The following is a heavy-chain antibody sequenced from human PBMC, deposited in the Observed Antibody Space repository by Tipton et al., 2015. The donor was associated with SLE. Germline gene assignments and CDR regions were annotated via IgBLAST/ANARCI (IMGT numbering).Heavy chain of an antibody. V-gene: IGHV4-34*01. CDR1: SGSFSGYH. Sequence: GLVKPSETLSLTCTIYSGSFSGYHWSWIRQSPGKGLEWIGEVKYRGSTNYNPSLESRGTISIGTSENQLSLRLSSVTAADTAIYYCARGVAHFYDSGSFDIWGQGTLVTVSS. CDR3: ARGVAHFYDSGSFDI. D-gene: IGHD3-16*01. J-gene: IGHJ3*02. CDR2: VKYRGST.